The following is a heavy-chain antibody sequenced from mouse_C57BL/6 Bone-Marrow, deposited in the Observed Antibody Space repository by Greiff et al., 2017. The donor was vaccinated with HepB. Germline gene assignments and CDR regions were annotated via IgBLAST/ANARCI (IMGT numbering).Heavy chain of an antibody. CDR3: ARRSDGNSAGHSGFAY. V-gene: IGHV1-18*01. J-gene: IGHJ3*01. Sequence: EVQLQQSGPELVKPGASVKIPCKASGYTFTDYNMDWVKQSHGKSLEWIGDINPNNGGTIYNQKFKGKATLTVDKSSSTAYMELRSLTSEDTAVYYCARRSDGNSAGHSGFAYWGQGTLVTVSA. CDR2: INPNNGGT. CDR1: GYTFTDYN. D-gene: IGHD2-1*01.